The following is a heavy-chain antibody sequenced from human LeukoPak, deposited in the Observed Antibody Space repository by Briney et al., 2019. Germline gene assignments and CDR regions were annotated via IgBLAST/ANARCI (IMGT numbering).Heavy chain of an antibody. V-gene: IGHV3-23*01. CDR3: AKDRLGIAAAGTSDY. J-gene: IGHJ4*02. D-gene: IGHD6-13*01. CDR1: GFTFSSYA. CDR2: ISGSGGST. Sequence: GGSLRLSCAASGFTFSSYAMSWVRQAPGKGLEGVSAISGSGGSTYYADSVKGRFTISRDNSKNTLYLQMNSLRAEDTAVYYCAKDRLGIAAAGTSDYWGQGTLVTVSS.